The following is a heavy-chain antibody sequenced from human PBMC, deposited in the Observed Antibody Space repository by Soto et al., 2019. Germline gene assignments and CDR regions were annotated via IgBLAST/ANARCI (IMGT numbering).Heavy chain of an antibody. D-gene: IGHD3-22*01. CDR2: INHSGST. CDR1: VGSFSGYY. J-gene: IGHJ4*02. CDR3: ARAGPAYYYDSSGYYYDY. Sequence: SETLSLTCAVYVGSFSGYYWSWIRQPPGKGLEWIGEINHSGSTNYNPSLKSRVTISVDTSKNQFSLKLSSVTAADTAVYYCARAGPAYYYDSSGYYYDYWGQGTLVTVSS. V-gene: IGHV4-34*01.